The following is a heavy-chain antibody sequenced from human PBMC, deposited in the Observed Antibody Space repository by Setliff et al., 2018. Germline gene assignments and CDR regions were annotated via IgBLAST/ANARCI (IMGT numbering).Heavy chain of an antibody. V-gene: IGHV3-23*03. CDR2: IYNGGSTT. Sequence: QPGGSLRLSCAASGFTFSSYAMSWVRQAPGKGLEWVSVIYNGGSTTFYADSVKGRFTISRDDSKNTLYLQMHSLTVDDTAVYYCAKDLGGDGHYYYYMDVWGKGTTVTVSS. J-gene: IGHJ6*03. D-gene: IGHD2-21*02. CDR1: GFTFSSYA. CDR3: AKDLGGDGHYYYYMDV.